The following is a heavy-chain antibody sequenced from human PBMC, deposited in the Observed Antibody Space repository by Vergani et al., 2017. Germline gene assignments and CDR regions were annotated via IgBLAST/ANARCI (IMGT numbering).Heavy chain of an antibody. V-gene: IGHV3-20*04. CDR3: AREKSQHFDH. CDR1: GFNFEDHM. Sequence: DVHLAESGGGFFQPGGSLRLSCIISGFNFEDHMMNWVRQIPGKGLEWVSGINWSGGSTAYADSVRGRFTMSRDNAKNSLDLQMNSLRVEDTAFYYCAREKSQHFDHWGQGVRVSVSS. CDR2: INWSGGST. J-gene: IGHJ4*02.